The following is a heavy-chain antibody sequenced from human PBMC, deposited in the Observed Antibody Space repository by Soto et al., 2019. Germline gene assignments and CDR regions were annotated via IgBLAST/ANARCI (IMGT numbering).Heavy chain of an antibody. V-gene: IGHV4-4*07. D-gene: IGHD3-22*01. CDR1: GGSVSSQY. J-gene: IGHJ4*02. CDR2: IYNGGIP. Sequence: PSETLSLTCTVSGGSVSSQYWSWIRQPAGKGLEWIGRIYNGGIPLIHPSLESQVSLSLDTSKHKFSRRLYSVSAADTATYYCASQDYDKSVYYFKYWGRGTLIVVSS. CDR3: ASQDYDKSVYYFKY.